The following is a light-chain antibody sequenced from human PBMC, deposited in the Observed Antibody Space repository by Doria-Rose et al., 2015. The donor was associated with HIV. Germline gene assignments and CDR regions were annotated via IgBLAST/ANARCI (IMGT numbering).Light chain of an antibody. J-gene: IGKJ2*01. CDR3: QHYNTYPFT. CDR2: TAS. CDR1: QSISSW. V-gene: IGKV1-5*03. Sequence: TQSPSTLSASVGDRVTITCRASQSISSWLAWYQQKPGKAPKVLIYTASSLESGVPSRFSGSGSGTEFTLTISSLQPDDFATYYCQHYNTYPFTFGQETKVEIK.